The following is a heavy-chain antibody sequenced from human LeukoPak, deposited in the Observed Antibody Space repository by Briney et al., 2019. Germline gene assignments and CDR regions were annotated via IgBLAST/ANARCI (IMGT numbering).Heavy chain of an antibody. CDR2: ISSGGST. V-gene: IGHV3-66*01. D-gene: IGHD5-24*01. Sequence: GGSLRLSCAASGFTFSSDYMGWVRQAPEKGLEWVSLISSGGSTYYADPLKGRFTISRDNSKNTLYLQMNSLRAEDTAVYYCGRVGDGYNDNYWGQGTLVTVSS. CDR1: GFTFSSDY. J-gene: IGHJ4*02. CDR3: GRVGDGYNDNY.